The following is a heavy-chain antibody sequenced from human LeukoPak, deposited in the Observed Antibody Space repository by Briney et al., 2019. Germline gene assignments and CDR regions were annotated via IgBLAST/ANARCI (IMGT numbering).Heavy chain of an antibody. Sequence: SGTLSLTCAVSGGSISSSNWWSWVRQPPGKGLEWIGEINHSGSTNYNPSLKSRVTISVDTSKNQFSLKLSSVAAADTAVYYCARGREPARPPLGYWGQGTLVTVSS. CDR2: INHSGST. D-gene: IGHD2-2*01. J-gene: IGHJ4*02. CDR1: GGSISSSNW. V-gene: IGHV4-4*02. CDR3: ARGREPARPPLGY.